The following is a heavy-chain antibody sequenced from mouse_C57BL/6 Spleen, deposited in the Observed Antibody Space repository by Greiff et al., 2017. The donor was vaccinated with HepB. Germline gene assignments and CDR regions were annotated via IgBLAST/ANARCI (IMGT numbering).Heavy chain of an antibody. CDR1: GYTFTSYW. Sequence: QVHVKQPGTELVKPGASVKLSCKASGYTFTSYWMHWVKQRPGQGLEWIGNINPSNGGTNYNEKFKSKATLTVDKSSSTAYMQLSSLTSEDSAVYYCARLAYYYGSSYDYWGQGTTLTVSS. D-gene: IGHD1-1*01. J-gene: IGHJ2*01. V-gene: IGHV1-53*01. CDR3: ARLAYYYGSSYDY. CDR2: INPSNGGT.